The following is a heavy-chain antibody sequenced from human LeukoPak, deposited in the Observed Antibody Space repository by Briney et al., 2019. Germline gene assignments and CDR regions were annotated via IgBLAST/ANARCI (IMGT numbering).Heavy chain of an antibody. Sequence: GGSLRLSCAASQFTFGSYSMNWVRQAPGKGLEWVSSINRGATHIYYADSLRGRFIISRDDAKNSLYLQMNSLRAEDTAVYYCVRLRRNSDSSGYYYYYDCWDQGTLVTVSS. CDR2: INRGATHI. J-gene: IGHJ1*01. D-gene: IGHD3-22*01. CDR3: VRLRRNSDSSGYYYYYDC. V-gene: IGHV3-21*01. CDR1: QFTFGSYS.